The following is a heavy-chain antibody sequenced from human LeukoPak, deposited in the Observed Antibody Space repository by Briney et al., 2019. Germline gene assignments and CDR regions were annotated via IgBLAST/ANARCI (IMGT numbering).Heavy chain of an antibody. CDR1: GGSISSSSYY. V-gene: IGHV4-39*01. J-gene: IGHJ4*02. CDR3: ARLVFLEWLLTDY. CDR2: IYYSGST. Sequence: PSETLSLTCTVSGGSISSSSYYWGWIRQPPGKGLEWIGSIYYSGSTYYNPSLKSRVTISVDTSKNQFSLKLSSVTAADTAVYYCARLVFLEWLLTDYWGQGTLVTVSS. D-gene: IGHD3-3*01.